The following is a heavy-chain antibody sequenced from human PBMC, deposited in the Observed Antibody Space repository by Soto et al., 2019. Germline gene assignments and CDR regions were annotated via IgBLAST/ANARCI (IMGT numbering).Heavy chain of an antibody. J-gene: IGHJ6*02. CDR3: ARRPYSTGYHGGLDV. CDR1: GLSFSLYG. Sequence: AGGSLRLSCAASGLSFSLYGMQWVRQAQGKGVEWVAVICYVGTNKYAAESVKGRFTIAGDNPKKTQYLQRNSLRAEDTAVYYWARRPYSTGYHGGLDVWGQGTTVTVSS. CDR2: ICYVGTNK. D-gene: IGHD2-8*02. V-gene: IGHV3-33*01.